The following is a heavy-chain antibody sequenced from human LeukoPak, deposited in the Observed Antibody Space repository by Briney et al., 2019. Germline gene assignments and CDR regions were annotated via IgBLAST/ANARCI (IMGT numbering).Heavy chain of an antibody. J-gene: IGHJ4*02. CDR2: IYYSGST. V-gene: IGHV4-59*01. Sequence: SETLSLTCTVSGGSIRSDYWSWIRQPPGKGLEWIGYIYYSGSTNYNPSLKTRVTISLDTPKNQFSLKLRSVTAADTAVYYCAREVHEHLYYYFDFWGQGTLVTVSS. D-gene: IGHD3-10*01. CDR1: GGSIRSDY. CDR3: AREVHEHLYYYFDF.